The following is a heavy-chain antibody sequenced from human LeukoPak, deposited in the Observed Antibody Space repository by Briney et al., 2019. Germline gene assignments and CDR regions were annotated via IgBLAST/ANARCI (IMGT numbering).Heavy chain of an antibody. D-gene: IGHD3-10*01. CDR3: ARDRRFDAFDI. J-gene: IGHJ3*02. V-gene: IGHV4-31*03. CDR1: GVSISSGGYY. CDR2: IYYSGST. Sequence: SETLSLTCTVSGVSISSGGYYWSWIRQHPGKGLEWIGYIYYSGSTYYNPSLKSRVTISVDTSKNQFSLKLSSVTAADTAVYYCARDRRFDAFDIWGQGTMVTVSS.